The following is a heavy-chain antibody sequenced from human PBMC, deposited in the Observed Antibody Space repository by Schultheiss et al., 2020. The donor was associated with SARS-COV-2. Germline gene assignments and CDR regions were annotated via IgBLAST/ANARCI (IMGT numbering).Heavy chain of an antibody. CDR2: FGGPGAGA. Sequence: GESLKISCAASGFTFGNSAMHWVRQAPGKGLEWVSSFGGPGAGAHYADSVKGRFTVSKDNSKNALLLQMNSLRAEDTAIYYCAKSRIMATYYYYGMDVWGQGTTVTVSS. D-gene: IGHD2-8*01. CDR3: AKSRIMATYYYYGMDV. V-gene: IGHV3-23*01. CDR1: GFTFGNSA. J-gene: IGHJ6*02.